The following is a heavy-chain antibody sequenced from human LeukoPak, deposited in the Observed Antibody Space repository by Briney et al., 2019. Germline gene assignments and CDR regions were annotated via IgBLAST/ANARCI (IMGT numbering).Heavy chain of an antibody. D-gene: IGHD3-3*01. CDR2: IIPIFGTA. J-gene: IGHJ6*03. CDR3: ARGLWSGYMPPHYYMDV. CDR1: GGTFSSYA. Sequence: SVKVSCKASGGTFSSYAISWVRQAPGQGLEWMGGIIPIFGTANYAQKFQGRVTITADESTSTAYMELSSLRSEDTAVYYCARGLWSGYMPPHYYMDVWGKGTTVTVSS. V-gene: IGHV1-69*13.